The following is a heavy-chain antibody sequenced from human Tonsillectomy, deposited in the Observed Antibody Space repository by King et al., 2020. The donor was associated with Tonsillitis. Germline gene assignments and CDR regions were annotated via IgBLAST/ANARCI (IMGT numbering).Heavy chain of an antibody. CDR2: ISSSSSTI. D-gene: IGHD6-13*01. CDR1: GFTFSTYS. J-gene: IGHJ4*02. V-gene: IGHV3-48*02. Sequence: VQLVESGGGLVQPGGSLRLSCAASGFTFSTYSMNWVRQAPGKGLEWVSYISSSSSTIYYADSVKGRFTISRDNAKNSLYLQMNRLRDEDTAVYYCARQGNSWNWGQGTLVTVSS. CDR3: ARQGNSWN.